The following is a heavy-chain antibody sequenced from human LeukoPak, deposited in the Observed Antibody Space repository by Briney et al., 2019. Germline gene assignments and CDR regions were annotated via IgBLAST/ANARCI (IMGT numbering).Heavy chain of an antibody. Sequence: GASVKVSCKASGYTFTGYYIHWVRQAPGQGLEWMGWINPNSGGTNYAQKFQGRVTMTRDTSISTAYMELSRLRSDDTAVYYCARVDGLGSRPFDYWGQGTLVTVSS. J-gene: IGHJ4*02. CDR2: INPNSGGT. CDR1: GYTFTGYY. V-gene: IGHV1-2*02. D-gene: IGHD3-10*01. CDR3: ARVDGLGSRPFDY.